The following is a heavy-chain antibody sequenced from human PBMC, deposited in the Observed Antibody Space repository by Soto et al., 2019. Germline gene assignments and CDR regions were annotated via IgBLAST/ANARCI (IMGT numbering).Heavy chain of an antibody. CDR3: AKAEGGGGYYDFWSGYYPYYFDY. Sequence: GGSLRLSCAASGFTFSSYAMSWVRQAPGKGLEWVSAISGSGGSTYYADSVKGRFTISRDNSKSTLYLQMNSLRAEDTAVYYCAKAEGGGGYYDFWSGYYPYYFDYWGQGTLVTVSS. D-gene: IGHD3-3*01. CDR1: GFTFSSYA. CDR2: ISGSGGST. V-gene: IGHV3-23*01. J-gene: IGHJ4*02.